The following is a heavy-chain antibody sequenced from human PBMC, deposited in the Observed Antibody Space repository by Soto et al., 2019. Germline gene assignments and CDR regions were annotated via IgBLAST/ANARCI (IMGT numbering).Heavy chain of an antibody. CDR2: LWGNSGGI. D-gene: IGHD6-19*01. CDR1: GFTFSSYA. V-gene: IGHV3-23*01. J-gene: IGHJ4*02. CDR3: AKDAVAGDGVWLAHD. Sequence: LRLSCAASGFTFSSYAMIWIRQVPGRGLEWVSGLWGNSGGIHYADSVKGRFSISRDNSANSVYLQMNNLRVEDTAVYYCAKDAVAGDGVWLAHDWGQGTVVTVSS.